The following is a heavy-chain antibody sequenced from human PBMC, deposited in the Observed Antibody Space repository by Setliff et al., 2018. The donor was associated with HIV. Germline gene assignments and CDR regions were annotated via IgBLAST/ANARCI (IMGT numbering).Heavy chain of an antibody. CDR1: GYTFTSYD. J-gene: IGHJ4*02. Sequence: SVKVSCKASGYTFTSYDINWVRQATGQGLEWMGGIVPVFGIGRSPQKFQGRVIITADESTSTAYMELRSLRSDDTAVYYCARGYCSSTSCYGIYYFDNWGQGTPVTVSS. V-gene: IGHV1-69*13. CDR2: IVPVFGIG. D-gene: IGHD2-2*01. CDR3: ARGYCSSTSCYGIYYFDN.